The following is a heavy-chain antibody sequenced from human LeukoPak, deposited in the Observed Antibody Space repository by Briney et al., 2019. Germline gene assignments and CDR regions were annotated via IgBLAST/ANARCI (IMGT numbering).Heavy chain of an antibody. D-gene: IGHD3-3*01. CDR3: ARCRENDFWSGSPVDH. CDR2: ISGDGTNK. Sequence: GGSLRLSCEACGFFFSSYCMHWVRQAPGKGLEWLAVISGDGTNKYYAESVKGRFTISRDNSKTTVLVQLNSLRVEDTAVYYCARCRENDFWSGSPVDHWGQGTLVTVSS. CDR1: GFFFSSYC. J-gene: IGHJ4*02. V-gene: IGHV3-30-3*01.